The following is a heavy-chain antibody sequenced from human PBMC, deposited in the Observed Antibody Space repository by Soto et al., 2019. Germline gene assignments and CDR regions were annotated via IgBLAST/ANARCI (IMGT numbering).Heavy chain of an antibody. J-gene: IGHJ4*02. CDR2: ISAYNGNT. CDR3: AKDRSYYSDY. D-gene: IGHD3-10*01. CDR1: GYTFTSYG. Sequence: ASVRVSCKASGYTFTSYGISWVRQAPGQGLEWMGWISAYNGNTNYAQKLQGRVTMTTDTSTSTAYMELRSLRSDDTSVYYCAKDRSYYSDYWGQGTLVTVPS. V-gene: IGHV1-18*01.